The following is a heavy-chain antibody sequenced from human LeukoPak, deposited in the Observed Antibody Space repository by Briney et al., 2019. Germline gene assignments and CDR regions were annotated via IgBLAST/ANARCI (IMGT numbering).Heavy chain of an antibody. CDR2: ITNSGNSK. CDR1: EFTFSSYS. Sequence: GGSLRLSCAASEFTFSSYSMNWVRQAPGKGLEWVSYITNSGNSKSYADSVKGRFTISRDNTKNSLDLQMNGLRAEDTAVYYCARTRSSGYLTVDYWGQGILVTVSS. V-gene: IGHV3-48*01. CDR3: ARTRSSGYLTVDY. D-gene: IGHD3-22*01. J-gene: IGHJ4*02.